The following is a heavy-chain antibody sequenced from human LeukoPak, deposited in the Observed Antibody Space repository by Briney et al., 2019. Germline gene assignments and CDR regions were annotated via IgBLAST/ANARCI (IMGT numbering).Heavy chain of an antibody. Sequence: GGSLRLSCAASGFTFSSYWMSWVRQAPGKGLEGVANIKQDGSEKYYVDSVKGRFTISRDNAKNSLYLQMNSLRAEDTAVYYCARDRYCSSTSCPRYYYYGMDVWGQGTTVTVSS. V-gene: IGHV3-7*01. CDR3: ARDRYCSSTSCPRYYYYGMDV. CDR1: GFTFSSYW. J-gene: IGHJ6*02. CDR2: IKQDGSEK. D-gene: IGHD2-2*01.